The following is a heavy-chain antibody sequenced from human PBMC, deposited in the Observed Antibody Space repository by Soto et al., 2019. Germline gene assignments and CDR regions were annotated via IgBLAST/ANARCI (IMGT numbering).Heavy chain of an antibody. CDR1: GFTFDDYA. J-gene: IGHJ6*03. D-gene: IGHD2-2*01. CDR3: AKEGVNCSSTSCYETYYYMDV. CDR2: IRWNSGSI. V-gene: IGHV3-9*01. Sequence: EVQLVESGGGLVQPGRSLRLSCAASGFTFDDYAMHWVRQAPGEGLEWVSGIRWNSGSIGYADSVKGRFTISRDNAKNSLYLQMNSRRAEDTALYYCAKEGVNCSSTSCYETYYYMDVWGKGTTVTVSS.